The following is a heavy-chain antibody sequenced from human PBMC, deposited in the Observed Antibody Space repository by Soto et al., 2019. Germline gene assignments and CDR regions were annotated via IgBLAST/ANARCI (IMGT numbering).Heavy chain of an antibody. V-gene: IGHV4-59*08. CDR3: ARLQGITTPYFDY. CDR1: GDSISSYF. Sequence: QVQLQESGPGLVKPSETLSLTCTVSGDSISSYFWSWIRQPPGKGLELIGFIYHTGTSNYNPSLKSRVTMAVYTSKNQFSLNLSSVTAADTAVYYCARLQGITTPYFDYWGQGTLVTVSS. D-gene: IGHD4-4*01. J-gene: IGHJ4*02. CDR2: IYHTGTS.